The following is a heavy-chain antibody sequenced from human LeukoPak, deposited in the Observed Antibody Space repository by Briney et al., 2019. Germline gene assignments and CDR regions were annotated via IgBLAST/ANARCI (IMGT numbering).Heavy chain of an antibody. Sequence: SETLSLTCTVSGYSISSGYYWGWIRQPPGKGLEWIGSIYHSGSTYYNPSLKSRVTISVDTSKNHFSLNLTSVTAADTAMYYCARVAERTWLPYDAAFDIWGLGTMVTVSS. V-gene: IGHV4-38-2*02. J-gene: IGHJ3*02. CDR2: IYHSGST. D-gene: IGHD3-9*01. CDR3: ARVAERTWLPYDAAFDI. CDR1: GYSISSGYY.